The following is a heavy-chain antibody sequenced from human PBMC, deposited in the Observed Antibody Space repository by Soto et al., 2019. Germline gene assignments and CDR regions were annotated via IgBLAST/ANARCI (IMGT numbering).Heavy chain of an antibody. CDR3: AHAFEDRGIVVVPAANHLYYGMEV. J-gene: IGHJ6*02. D-gene: IGHD2-2*01. CDR1: GGTLSNNA. Sequence: QGQLVPSGTEVKKPGSSVKVACKASGGTLSNNAISWVLQAPGQGLEWMGGLIPLSATTNYAQKFQGRVTMTEDRSTSTAYMELTSVTSEYTAVDYGAHAFEDRGIVVVPAANHLYYGMEVWGQGITVTVSS. CDR2: LIPLSATT. V-gene: IGHV1-69*06.